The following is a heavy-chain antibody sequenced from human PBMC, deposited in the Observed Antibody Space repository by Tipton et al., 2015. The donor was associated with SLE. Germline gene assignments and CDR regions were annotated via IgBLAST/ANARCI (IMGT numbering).Heavy chain of an antibody. D-gene: IGHD4-17*01. CDR3: AKGRGRVGDYEWFVH. CDR1: GFTFSSYA. CDR2: VSSRGGST. V-gene: IGHV3-23*01. J-gene: IGHJ4*02. Sequence: SLRLSCAASGFTFSSYAISWVRQAPGQGLEWVSAVSSRGGSTFYADSVKGRFTISRDNSKNTLYLQMNSLRAEDTAVYYCAKGRGRVGDYEWFVHWGQGTLVTVSS.